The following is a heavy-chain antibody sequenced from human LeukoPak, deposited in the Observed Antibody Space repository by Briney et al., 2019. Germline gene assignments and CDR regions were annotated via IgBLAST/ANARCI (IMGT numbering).Heavy chain of an antibody. D-gene: IGHD5-12*01. CDR1: GYTFTSYG. CDR3: ARDVFLSGSLSPIDY. J-gene: IGHJ4*02. CDR2: INTSGGST. V-gene: IGHV1-46*01. Sequence: ASVKVSCKASGYTFTSYGISWVRQAPGQGLEWMGVINTSGGSTSSAQKFQGRVTMTRDTSTSTVYMELSSLRSEDTALYYCARDVFLSGSLSPIDYWGQGTLVTVSS.